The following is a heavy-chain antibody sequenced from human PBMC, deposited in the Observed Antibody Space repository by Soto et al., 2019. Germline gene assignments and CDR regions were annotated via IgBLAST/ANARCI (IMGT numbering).Heavy chain of an antibody. J-gene: IGHJ4*02. V-gene: IGHV1-18*01. CDR1: GYTFTSYG. CDR2: ISAYNDNT. Sequence: QVQLVQSGAEVKKPGASVKVSCKASGYTFTSYGISWVRQAPGQGREWMRWISAYNDNTNYAQKLQGRVTMTTDTSTSTAYVELRSLRSDDTAVYSCARDRNYGVFEYWGQGTLVTVSS. D-gene: IGHD4-17*01. CDR3: ARDRNYGVFEY.